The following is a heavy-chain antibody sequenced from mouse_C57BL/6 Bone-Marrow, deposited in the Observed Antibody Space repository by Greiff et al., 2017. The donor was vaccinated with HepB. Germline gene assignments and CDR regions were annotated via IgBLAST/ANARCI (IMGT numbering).Heavy chain of an antibody. CDR1: GYAFTTYL. CDR3: ALYGNHWYFDV. D-gene: IGHD2-1*01. J-gene: IGHJ1*03. V-gene: IGHV1-54*01. CDR2: INPGSGGT. Sequence: QVQLQQSGAELVRPGTSVKVSCKASGYAFTTYLIEWVKQRPGQGLEWIGVINPGSGGTNYNEKFKGKATLTADKSSSTAYMQLSSLTSEDSAVYFGALYGNHWYFDVWGTGTTVTVSS.